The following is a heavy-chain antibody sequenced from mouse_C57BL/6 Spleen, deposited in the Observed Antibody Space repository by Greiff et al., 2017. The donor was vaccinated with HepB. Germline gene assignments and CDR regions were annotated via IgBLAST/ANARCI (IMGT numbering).Heavy chain of an antibody. J-gene: IGHJ2*01. CDR3: ARSGSAYYFDY. CDR1: GFTFTDYY. CDR2: IRNKANGYTT. V-gene: IGHV7-3*01. Sequence: EVMLVESGGGLVQPGGSLSLSCAASGFTFTDYYMSWVRQPPGKALEWLGFIRNKANGYTTEYSASGKGLFTISRDNSQSILYLQMNALRAGDSATYYCARSGSAYYFDYWGQGTTLTVSS.